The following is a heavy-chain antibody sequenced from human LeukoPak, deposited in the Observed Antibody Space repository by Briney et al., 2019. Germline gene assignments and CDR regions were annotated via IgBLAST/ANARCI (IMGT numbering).Heavy chain of an antibody. CDR2: IYPGDSDT. CDR1: GYSFTTYW. D-gene: IGHD5-12*01. CDR3: TRGGAVATISY. Sequence: GESLKISFKGSGYSFTTYWIGWVRQMPGKGLEWMGLIYPGDSDTRYSPSFQGQVTISADKSITTAYLQWTSLKASDTAMYYCTRGGAVATISYWGRGTLVTVSP. J-gene: IGHJ4*02. V-gene: IGHV5-51*01.